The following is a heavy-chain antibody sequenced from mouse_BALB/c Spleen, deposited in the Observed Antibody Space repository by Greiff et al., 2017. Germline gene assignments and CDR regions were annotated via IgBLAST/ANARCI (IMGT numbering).Heavy chain of an antibody. V-gene: IGHV5-12-2*01. Sequence: EVQVVESGGCFVQPGGSLKLSCSASGFTFSSYYMFWVRKTPEKGLEWVAYISNGGGSTYYPDTVKGRFTISRDNAKNTLYLQMSSLKSEDTAMYYCARHGNSLWYFDVWGAGTTVTVSS. J-gene: IGHJ1*01. CDR2: ISNGGGST. D-gene: IGHD2-1*01. CDR1: GFTFSSYY. CDR3: ARHGNSLWYFDV.